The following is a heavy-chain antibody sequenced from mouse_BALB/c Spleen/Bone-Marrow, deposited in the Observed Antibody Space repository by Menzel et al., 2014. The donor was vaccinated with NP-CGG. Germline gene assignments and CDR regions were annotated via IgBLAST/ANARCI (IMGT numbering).Heavy chain of an antibody. Sequence: VQLKQSGPELVKPGASVKISCKPSGYTFTEYTIHWVKQSHGKSLEWIGNINPNMGGTTYNQKFKGKATLTVDMSSSTAYMDLRSLTSEDSAVYYCARGRFAYWGQGTLVTVSA. V-gene: IGHV1-18*01. CDR2: INPNMGGT. CDR3: ARGRFAY. CDR1: GYTFTEYT. J-gene: IGHJ3*01.